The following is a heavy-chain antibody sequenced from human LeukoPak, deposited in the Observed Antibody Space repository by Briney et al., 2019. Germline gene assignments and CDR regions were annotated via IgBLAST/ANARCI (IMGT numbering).Heavy chain of an antibody. CDR3: ARQVGSYDL. J-gene: IGHJ2*01. CDR1: GFTFSSYA. D-gene: IGHD1-26*01. Sequence: GGSLRLSCAASGFTFSSYAMSWVRQAPGKGLEWVSYISSSSSTIYYADSVKGRFTISRDNAKNSLYLQMNSLRGEDTAVYYCARQVGSYDLWGRGTLVTVSS. CDR2: ISSSSSTI. V-gene: IGHV3-48*04.